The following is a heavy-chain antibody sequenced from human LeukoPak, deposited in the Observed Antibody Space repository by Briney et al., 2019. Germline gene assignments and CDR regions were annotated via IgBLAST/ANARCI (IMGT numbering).Heavy chain of an antibody. CDR2: IKSKTDGGTT. Sequence: GGSLRLSCAASGFTFGNAWMSWVRQAPGKGLEWVGRIKSKTDGGTTDYAAPVKGRFTISRDDSKNTLYLQMNCLKTEDTAVYYCTTDLWLRLEGLDYWGQGTLVTVSS. J-gene: IGHJ4*02. CDR3: TTDLWLRLEGLDY. D-gene: IGHD5-12*01. V-gene: IGHV3-15*01. CDR1: GFTFGNAW.